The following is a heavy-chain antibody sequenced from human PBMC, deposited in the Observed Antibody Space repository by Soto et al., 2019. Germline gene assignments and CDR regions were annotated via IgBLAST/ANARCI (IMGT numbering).Heavy chain of an antibody. CDR3: ASVQTTMTSTYWYFDL. CDR1: GFIFSGYS. CDR2: IDASSSNI. D-gene: IGHD4-17*01. J-gene: IGHJ2*01. V-gene: IGHV3-21*01. Sequence: EAQLVESGGGLVKPGGSLRLSCAASGFIFSGYSMNWVRQAPGKGLEWVSSIDASSSNIFYADSVKGRFNISRDNAENSLYLQMNSLRAEDTAVYYCASVQTTMTSTYWYFDLWGRGTLVTVSS.